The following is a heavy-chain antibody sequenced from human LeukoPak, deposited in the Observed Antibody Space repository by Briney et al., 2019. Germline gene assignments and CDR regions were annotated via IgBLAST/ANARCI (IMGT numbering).Heavy chain of an antibody. CDR1: GFTFKDAW. CDR2: LKSKSHGGTT. D-gene: IGHD2-15*01. J-gene: IGHJ6*02. V-gene: IGHV3-15*07. CDR3: NQNRDCNDGSWNRPPYYYGVGV. Sequence: GGSLRLSCAVSGFTFKDAWMNWVRQAPGKGLEWIGRLKSKSHGGTTDYATSVKGRFTISRDDSKNTLYLQMDSLRTEDTATYYCNQNRDCNDGSWNRPPYYYGVGVLGQGTTVTVSS.